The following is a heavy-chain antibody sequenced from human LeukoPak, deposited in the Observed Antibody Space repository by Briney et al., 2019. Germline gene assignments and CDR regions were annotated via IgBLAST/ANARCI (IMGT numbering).Heavy chain of an antibody. Sequence: AVKVSCKASGGTFSSYAISWVRQAPGQGLEWMGGIIPIFGTANYAQKFQGRVTITADESTSTAYMELSSLRSEDTAVYYCARDLCRRGYDSSGCRTLGYWGQGTLVTVSS. CDR3: ARDLCRRGYDSSGCRTLGY. D-gene: IGHD3-22*01. J-gene: IGHJ4*02. V-gene: IGHV1-69*01. CDR2: IIPIFGTA. CDR1: GGTFSSYA.